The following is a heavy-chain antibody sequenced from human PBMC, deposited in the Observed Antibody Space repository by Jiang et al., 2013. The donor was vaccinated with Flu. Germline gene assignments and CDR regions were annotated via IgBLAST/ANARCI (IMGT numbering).Heavy chain of an antibody. CDR1: GGSISSYY. CDR2: IYTSGST. CDR3: ARDDLDYGMDV. V-gene: IGHV4-4*07. Sequence: LLKPSETLSLTCTVSGGSISSYYWTWIRQPAGKGLEWIGRIYTSGSTNYNPSLRSRVIMSVNTSKNHFSLNLSSVTAADTAVYYCARDDLDYGMDVWGQGTTVTVSS. J-gene: IGHJ6*02.